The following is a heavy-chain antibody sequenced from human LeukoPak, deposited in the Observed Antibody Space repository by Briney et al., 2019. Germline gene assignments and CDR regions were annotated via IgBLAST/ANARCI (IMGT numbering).Heavy chain of an antibody. Sequence: ASVKVSCKASGYTFTGYYMHWVRQAPGQGLEWMGWINPNSGGTNYAQKFQGWVTMTRDTSISTAYMELSSLRSEDTAVYYCARDGTYDSSGYYFHYWGQGTLVTVSS. D-gene: IGHD3-22*01. CDR2: INPNSGGT. J-gene: IGHJ4*02. CDR1: GYTFTGYY. V-gene: IGHV1-2*04. CDR3: ARDGTYDSSGYYFHY.